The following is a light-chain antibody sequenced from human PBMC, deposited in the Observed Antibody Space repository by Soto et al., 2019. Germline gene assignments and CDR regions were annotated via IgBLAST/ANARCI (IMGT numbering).Light chain of an antibody. J-gene: IGKJ4*01. CDR1: QSVRNNY. CDR2: DVS. V-gene: IGKV3-20*01. CDR3: QQYGSTPLT. Sequence: EMVLTQSPGTLSSSPGERATLSCRASQSVRNNYLAWYQQKPGQPPRFLIYDVSTRAAGIPDRFSGSGSGTDFTLTISRLEPEDFAVYYCQQYGSTPLTFGGGTKV.